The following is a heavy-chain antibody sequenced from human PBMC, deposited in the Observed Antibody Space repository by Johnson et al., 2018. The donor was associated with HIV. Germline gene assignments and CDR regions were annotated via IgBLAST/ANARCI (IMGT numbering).Heavy chain of an antibody. Sequence: QVQLVESGGGLVQPGGSLRLSCAASGFTFSHAWMSWVRQAPGKGLECLSYISSSGSTIYYADSVKGRFTISRDNAKNSLYLQMNSLRSEDTSVYYCARALADGWFSYDVFDIWGQGTMVTVSS. CDR3: ARALADGWFSYDVFDI. V-gene: IGHV3-11*04. J-gene: IGHJ3*02. CDR1: GFTFSHAW. CDR2: ISSSGSTI. D-gene: IGHD3-10*01.